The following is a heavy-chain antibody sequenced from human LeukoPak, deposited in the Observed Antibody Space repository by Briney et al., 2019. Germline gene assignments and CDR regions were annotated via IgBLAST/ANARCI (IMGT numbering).Heavy chain of an antibody. D-gene: IGHD3-22*01. CDR2: ISAYNGNT. J-gene: IGHJ4*02. CDR1: GYTFTSYG. Sequence: ASVKVSCKASGYTFTSYGISWVRQAPGQGLEWMGWISAYNGNTNYAQKLQGRVTMTTDTSTSTAYMELRSLRSDDTAVYYCARGYTEESYYYDSSGYYYWGQGTLVTVSS. V-gene: IGHV1-18*01. CDR3: ARGYTEESYYYDSSGYYY.